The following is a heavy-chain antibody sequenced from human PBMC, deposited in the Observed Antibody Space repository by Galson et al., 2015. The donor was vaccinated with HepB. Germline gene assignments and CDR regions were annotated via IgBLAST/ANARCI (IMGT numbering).Heavy chain of an antibody. J-gene: IGHJ5*02. Sequence: SLRLSCAASGFTFSSYSMNWVRQAPGKGLEWVSSISSSSSYIYYADSVKGRFTISRDNAKNSLYLQMNSLRAEDTAVYYCAVSKVLEWLLGIGWDWFDPWGQGTLVTVSS. CDR3: AVSKVLEWLLGIGWDWFDP. CDR1: GFTFSSYS. D-gene: IGHD3-3*01. V-gene: IGHV3-21*01. CDR2: ISSSSSYI.